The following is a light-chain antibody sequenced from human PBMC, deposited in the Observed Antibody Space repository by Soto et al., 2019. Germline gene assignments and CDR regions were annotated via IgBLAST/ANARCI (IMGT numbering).Light chain of an antibody. CDR3: CSYAGSSTLV. V-gene: IGLV2-23*01. J-gene: IGLJ2*01. Sequence: QSVLTQPASVSGSPGQSITISCSGTSSDVGSYNLVSWYQQYPGKAPKLMIYEGSKRPSGVSNRFSGSKSGNTASLTISGLQADDEADYYCCSYAGSSTLVFGGGTKLTVL. CDR2: EGS. CDR1: SSDVGSYNL.